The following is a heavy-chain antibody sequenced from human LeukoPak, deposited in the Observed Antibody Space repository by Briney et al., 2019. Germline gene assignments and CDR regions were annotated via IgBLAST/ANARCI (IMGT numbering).Heavy chain of an antibody. CDR2: ISAYNGNT. CDR3: AGSNYYDSSGYQN. Sequence: ASVKVSCKASGYTFTSYGISWVRQAPGQGLEWMVWISAYNGNTNYAQKLQGRVTMTTDTSTSTAYMELRSLRSDDTAVYYCAGSNYYDSSGYQNWGQGTLVTVSS. D-gene: IGHD3-22*01. CDR1: GYTFTSYG. J-gene: IGHJ4*02. V-gene: IGHV1-18*01.